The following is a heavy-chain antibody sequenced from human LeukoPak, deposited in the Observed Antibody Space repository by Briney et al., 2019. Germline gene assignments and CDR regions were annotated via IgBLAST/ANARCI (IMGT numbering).Heavy chain of an antibody. Sequence: ASVKVSCKVSGYTFARYAMHWVRQAPGQGLEWMGWINGGNAGNGDTKYSQSFRGRVTITRDTSASTIYMDLSSLTSEDTAVYYCASSNPVYDSGGSIVRMWFFDFWGQGTLVTVSS. CDR3: ASSNPVYDSGGSIVRMWFFDF. J-gene: IGHJ4*02. CDR2: INGGNAGNGDT. V-gene: IGHV1-3*01. D-gene: IGHD3-22*01. CDR1: GYTFARYA.